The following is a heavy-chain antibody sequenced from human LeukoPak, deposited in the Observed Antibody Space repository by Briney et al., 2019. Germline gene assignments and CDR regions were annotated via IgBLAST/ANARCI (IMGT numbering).Heavy chain of an antibody. J-gene: IGHJ3*02. Sequence: SVKVSCKASGGTFSSYAISWVRQAPGQGLEWMGGIIPIFGTANYAQKFQGRVTITADESTSTAYMELSSLRSEDTAVYYCARPSAYSSSWFGAFDIWGQGTMVTVSS. D-gene: IGHD6-13*01. CDR3: ARPSAYSSSWFGAFDI. CDR1: GGTFSSYA. V-gene: IGHV1-69*13. CDR2: IIPIFGTA.